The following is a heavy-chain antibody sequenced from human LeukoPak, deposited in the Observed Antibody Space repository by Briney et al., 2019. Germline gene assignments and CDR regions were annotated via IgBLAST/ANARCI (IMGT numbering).Heavy chain of an antibody. J-gene: IGHJ6*02. Sequence: SVKVSCKASGGTFSSYAISWVRQAPGQGLEWMGRIIPILGIANYAQKFQGRVTITADKSTSTAYMELSSLRSEDTAVYYCARVSDVVNVYYYYGMDVWGQGTTVTVSS. D-gene: IGHD3-22*01. CDR1: GGTFSSYA. V-gene: IGHV1-69*04. CDR3: ARVSDVVNVYYYYGMDV. CDR2: IIPILGIA.